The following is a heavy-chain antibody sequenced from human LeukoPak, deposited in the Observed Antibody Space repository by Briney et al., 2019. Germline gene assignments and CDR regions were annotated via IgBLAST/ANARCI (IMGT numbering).Heavy chain of an antibody. Sequence: GGSLRLSCAASRFTFSSYAMSWVRQAPGKGLEWVSAISGSGGSTYYADSVKGRFTISRDNSKNTLYLQMNSLRAEDTAVYYCAKDPKNVLRYFDSPSYYFDYWGQGTLVTVSS. V-gene: IGHV3-23*01. CDR3: AKDPKNVLRYFDSPSYYFDY. J-gene: IGHJ4*02. D-gene: IGHD3-9*01. CDR2: ISGSGGST. CDR1: RFTFSSYA.